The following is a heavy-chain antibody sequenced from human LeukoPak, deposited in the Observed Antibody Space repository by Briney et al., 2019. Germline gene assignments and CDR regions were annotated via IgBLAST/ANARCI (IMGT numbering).Heavy chain of an antibody. CDR1: GYTFTGYY. V-gene: IGHV1-2*02. D-gene: IGHD5-12*01. J-gene: IGHJ4*02. CDR2: INPNSGGT. CDR3: ARDLSSPPGYAFDY. Sequence: ASVKDSCKASGYTFTGYYMHWVRQAPGQGLEWMGWINPNSGGTNYAQKFQGRVTMTRDTSISTAYMELRSLRSDDTAVYYCARDLSSPPGYAFDYWGQGTLVTVSS.